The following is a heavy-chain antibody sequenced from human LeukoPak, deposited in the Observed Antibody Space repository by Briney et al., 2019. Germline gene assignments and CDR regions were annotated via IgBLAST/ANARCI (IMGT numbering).Heavy chain of an antibody. V-gene: IGHV3-30*02. CDR3: ARDRTKYCSGGTCYSSYSFDY. CDR2: IRSDGSNE. Sequence: PGGSLRLSCAASEFTFSSYGMHWVRQAPGKGLEWVAFIRSDGSNEYYAGSVKGRFTTSRDNFKSTLSLQMNSLRPEDTALYYCARDRTKYCSGGTCYSSYSFDYWGQGTLVTISS. CDR1: EFTFSSYG. J-gene: IGHJ4*02. D-gene: IGHD2-15*01.